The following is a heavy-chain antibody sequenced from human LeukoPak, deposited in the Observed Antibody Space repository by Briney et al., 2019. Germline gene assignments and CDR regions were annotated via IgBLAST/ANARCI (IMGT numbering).Heavy chain of an antibody. CDR3: ARGVLWSGYYDS. CDR1: GGSIRSNR. CDR2: VYYSGTT. V-gene: IGHV4-59*01. J-gene: IGHJ4*02. Sequence: SETLSLTCTVSGGSIRSNRWSWIRQPPGKGLEWIGYVYYSGTTNYNPSLKSRLTISIDTSKSQFSLKLTAVTAADTAVYYCARGVLWSGYYDSWGQGTLVTVSS. D-gene: IGHD3-3*01.